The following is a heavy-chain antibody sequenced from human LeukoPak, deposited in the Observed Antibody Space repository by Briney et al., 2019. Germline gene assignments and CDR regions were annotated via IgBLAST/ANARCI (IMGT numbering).Heavy chain of an antibody. Sequence: PGGSLRLSCAASGFTFSSYAMSWVRQAPGKGLEWVSAISGSGGSTYYADSVKGRFTIPRDNSKNTLYLQMNSLRAEDTAVYYCAKDGYYYDSSGYYPLDYWGQGTLVTVSS. CDR1: GFTFSSYA. D-gene: IGHD3-22*01. CDR3: AKDGYYYDSSGYYPLDY. CDR2: ISGSGGST. J-gene: IGHJ4*02. V-gene: IGHV3-23*01.